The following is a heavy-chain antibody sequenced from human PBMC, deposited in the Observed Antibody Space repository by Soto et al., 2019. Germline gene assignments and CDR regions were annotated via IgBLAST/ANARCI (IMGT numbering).Heavy chain of an antibody. Sequence: ASVKVSCKASGYTFTSYGIHWVRQAPGQRLEWMGWINAANGDTKYSPEFQGRVTITRDTSASTAYMELSSLRSEGTAVYYCVRRHVSATGIDWFDPWGQGTLVTVSS. CDR3: VRRHVSATGIDWFDP. V-gene: IGHV1-3*01. J-gene: IGHJ5*02. CDR1: GYTFTSYG. CDR2: INAANGDT. D-gene: IGHD6-13*01.